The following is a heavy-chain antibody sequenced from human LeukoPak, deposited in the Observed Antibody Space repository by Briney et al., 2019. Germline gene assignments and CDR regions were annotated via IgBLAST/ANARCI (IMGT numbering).Heavy chain of an antibody. CDR3: AREPIAARHNWFDP. J-gene: IGHJ5*02. D-gene: IGHD6-6*01. Sequence: SETLSLTCAVYGGSFSGYYWSWIRQPPGKGLEWIGEINHSGSTNYNPSLKSRVTISVDTSKNQSSLKLSSVTAADTAVYYCAREPIAARHNWFDPWGQGTLVTVSS. CDR1: GGSFSGYY. V-gene: IGHV4-34*01. CDR2: INHSGST.